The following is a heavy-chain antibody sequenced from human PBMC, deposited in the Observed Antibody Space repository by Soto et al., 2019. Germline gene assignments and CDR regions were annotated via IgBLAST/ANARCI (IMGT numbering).Heavy chain of an antibody. D-gene: IGHD4-17*01. J-gene: IGHJ4*02. V-gene: IGHV1-69*12. CDR3: ARVDRTYGDYHLKY. Sequence: QVQLVQSGAEVMKPGSSVKVSCKASGGTFSSYAISWERQAPGQGLEWMGGIIPIFGTANYAQKFQGRVTITADESTSTAYMELSSLRSEDTAVYYCARVDRTYGDYHLKYWGQGTLVTVSS. CDR2: IIPIFGTA. CDR1: GGTFSSYA.